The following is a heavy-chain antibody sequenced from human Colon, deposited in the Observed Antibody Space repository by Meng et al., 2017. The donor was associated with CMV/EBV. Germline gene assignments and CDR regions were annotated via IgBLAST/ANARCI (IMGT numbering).Heavy chain of an antibody. Sequence: FAGYYCHWLRQAPGEGLEWMGWVLPTSSETKAAEKFQGRVHMTSDTSITTVYMELHGLTSDDTAMYYCARAPIYCSNTDCYGNWFDPWGQGTLVTVSS. V-gene: IGHV1-2*02. CDR2: VLPTSSET. D-gene: IGHD2-2*01. CDR3: ARAPIYCSNTDCYGNWFDP. J-gene: IGHJ5*02. CDR1: FAGYY.